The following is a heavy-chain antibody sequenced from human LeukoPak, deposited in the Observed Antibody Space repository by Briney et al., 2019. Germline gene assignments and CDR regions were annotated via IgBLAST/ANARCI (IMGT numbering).Heavy chain of an antibody. V-gene: IGHV3-21*01. D-gene: IGHD5-12*01. J-gene: IGHJ6*02. CDR3: ARDHGGGYDPYGIDV. CDR2: ISSSSSYI. CDR1: GFTFSSYS. Sequence: GGSLRLSCAASGFTFSSYSMNWVRQAPGKGLEWVSSISSSSSYIYYADSVKGRFTISRDNAKNSLYLQMNSLRAEDTAVYYCARDHGGGYDPYGIDVWGQGTTVTVSS.